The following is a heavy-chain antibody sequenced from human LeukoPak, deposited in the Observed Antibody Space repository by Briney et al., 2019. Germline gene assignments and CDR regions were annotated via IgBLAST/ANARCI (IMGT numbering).Heavy chain of an antibody. D-gene: IGHD3-22*01. Sequence: GGSLRLSCEASGFAFSFFAMSWLCQAPGKGLEWVSSISSSSNYIYYADSVKGRFTISRDNAKNSLYLQMNSLRAEDTAVYYCARAKMFYYEGGTYYHAFDIWGQGTMVTVSS. V-gene: IGHV3-21*01. J-gene: IGHJ3*02. CDR3: ARAKMFYYEGGTYYHAFDI. CDR2: ISSSSNYI. CDR1: GFAFSFFA.